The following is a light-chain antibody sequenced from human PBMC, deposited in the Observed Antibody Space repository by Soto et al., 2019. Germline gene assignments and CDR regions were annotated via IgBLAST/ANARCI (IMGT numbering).Light chain of an antibody. V-gene: IGLV2-14*01. Sequence: QSALTQPASVSGSPGQSITISCTGTSSDVGGYNYVSWYQQHPGKAPKLIIYEVINRPSGVSNRFSGSKSGNTASLTISGLQAEDEADYYCSSYTSSGTWVFGGGTKVTVL. CDR3: SSYTSSGTWV. J-gene: IGLJ3*02. CDR2: EVI. CDR1: SSDVGGYNY.